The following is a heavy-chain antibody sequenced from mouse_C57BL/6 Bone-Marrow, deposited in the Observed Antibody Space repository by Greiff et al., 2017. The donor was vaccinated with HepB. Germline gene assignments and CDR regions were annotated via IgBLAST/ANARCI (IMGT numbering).Heavy chain of an antibody. CDR1: GFNIKDYY. J-gene: IGHJ2*01. V-gene: IGHV14-2*01. CDR3: ASNYYGSLYYFDC. CDR2: IDPEDGET. Sequence: VHVKQSGAELVKPGASVKLSCTASGFNIKDYYMHWVKQRTEQGLEWIGRIDPEDGETKYAPKFQGKATITADTSSNTAYLQLSSLTSEDTAVYYCASNYYGSLYYFDCWGEGTTLTVSS. D-gene: IGHD1-1*01.